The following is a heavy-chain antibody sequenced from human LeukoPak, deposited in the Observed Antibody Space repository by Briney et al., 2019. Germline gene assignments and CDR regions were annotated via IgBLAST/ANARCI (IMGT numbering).Heavy chain of an antibody. J-gene: IGHJ3*02. CDR1: GYTFTGYY. CDR2: INPNSGGT. D-gene: IGHD1-26*01. V-gene: IGHV1-2*02. Sequence: GASVKVSCKASGYTFTGYYMHWVRQAPGQGLEWMGWINPNSGGTNYAQKFQGRVTMTRDTSISTAYMELSRLRSDDTAVYYCARDPPLQWGLLIVDAFDIWGQGTMVTVSS. CDR3: ARDPPLQWGLLIVDAFDI.